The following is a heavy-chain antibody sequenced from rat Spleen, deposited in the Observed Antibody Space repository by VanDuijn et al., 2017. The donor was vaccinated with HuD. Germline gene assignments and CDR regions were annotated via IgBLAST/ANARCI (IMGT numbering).Heavy chain of an antibody. CDR2: ISTSGGST. V-gene: IGHV5-27*01. J-gene: IGHJ2*01. CDR1: GFTFSNYG. CDR3: TTDKDGFDY. Sequence: EVQLVESGGGLVQPGRSLKLSCAASGFTFSNYGMAWVCQAPTKGLEWVATISTSGGSTYYRDSVKGRFTISRDNAKSTLYLQMDSLRSEDTATYYCTTDKDGFDYWGQGVMVTVSS.